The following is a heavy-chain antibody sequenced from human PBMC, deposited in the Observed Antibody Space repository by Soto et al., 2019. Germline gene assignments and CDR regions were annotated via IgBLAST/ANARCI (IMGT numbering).Heavy chain of an antibody. CDR1: GDSISSADYY. Sequence: SETLSLTCTVSGDSISSADYYWRWIRQTPWKGLEWIGHIFYSGTTYYNPSLKSRLTISVDTSKNHFSLRLTSVTAADTAVYYCARDLWVEPELYYYGMDVWGQGXTVTVSS. V-gene: IGHV4-30-4*01. CDR3: ARDLWVEPELYYYGMDV. J-gene: IGHJ6*02. D-gene: IGHD1-1*01. CDR2: IFYSGTT.